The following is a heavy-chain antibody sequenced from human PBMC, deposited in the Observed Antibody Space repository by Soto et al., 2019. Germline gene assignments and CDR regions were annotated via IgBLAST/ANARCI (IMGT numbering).Heavy chain of an antibody. J-gene: IGHJ3*02. V-gene: IGHV5-51*01. D-gene: IGHD2-15*01. Sequence: PGESLKISCKGSGYSFTNYWIGWVRQMPGKGLEWMGIIYPRGSDSIYSPSFQGQVTISADKSITTAYLQWISLKASDTAMYYCARHGRRGPSDAFDIWGQGTMVTVSS. CDR2: IYPRGSDS. CDR3: ARHGRRGPSDAFDI. CDR1: GYSFTNYW.